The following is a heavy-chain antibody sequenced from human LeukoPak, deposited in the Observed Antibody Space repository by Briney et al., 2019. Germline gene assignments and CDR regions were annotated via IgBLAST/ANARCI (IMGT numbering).Heavy chain of an antibody. CDR2: INGDGIAT. Sequence: GGSLRLSCAASGFSFSNLWMHWVRQAPGKGLVWVSEINGDGIATNYADSVKGRFTISRDNAKNTLYLLMNSLRVEDTAVYYCGRALDDWGQGTLVTVSS. CDR1: GFSFSNLW. CDR3: GRALDD. J-gene: IGHJ4*02. V-gene: IGHV3-74*01.